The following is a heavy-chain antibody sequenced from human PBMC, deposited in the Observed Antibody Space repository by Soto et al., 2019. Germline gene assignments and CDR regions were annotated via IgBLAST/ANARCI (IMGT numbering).Heavy chain of an antibody. CDR1: GYTFTSDG. CDR3: AREFIFAY. V-gene: IGHV1-18*01. Sequence: QVQLVQSGAEAKKPGSSVKVSCTASGYTFTSDGISCVRQAPGQGLEWMGCIRAYNGNTNNAQKLQGRVTMTTDTSTSTAYMELRSLRSDDTAVYYCAREFIFAYWGQGTLVTVSS. J-gene: IGHJ4*02. CDR2: IRAYNGNT.